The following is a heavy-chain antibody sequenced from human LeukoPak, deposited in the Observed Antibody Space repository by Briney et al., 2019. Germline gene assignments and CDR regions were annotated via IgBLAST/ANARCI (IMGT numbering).Heavy chain of an antibody. CDR1: GDSISSSHYY. V-gene: IGHV4-39*02. CDR2: IYYSGST. CDR3: ARKRWLQPFDY. Sequence: SETLSLNCTVSGDSISSSHYYWDWLRQPPGKGLEWIGSIYYSGSTYYSPSLKSRVTISVDTSKNHFSLKLNSVTAADTAVYYCARKRWLQPFDYWGQGTPVTVSS. J-gene: IGHJ4*02. D-gene: IGHD5-24*01.